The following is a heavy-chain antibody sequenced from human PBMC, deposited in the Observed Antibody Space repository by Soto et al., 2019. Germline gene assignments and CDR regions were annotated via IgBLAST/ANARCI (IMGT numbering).Heavy chain of an antibody. J-gene: IGHJ4*02. Sequence: PSQPMSHTCTVSCGYISSGGYYWSWIRQHPGKGLEWIGYIYYSGSTYYNPSLKSRVTISVDTSKNQFSLKLSSVTAADTAVYYCARAPLRMTIVTTFDYWGQGTLVTVSS. CDR1: CGYISSGGYY. D-gene: IGHD4-4*01. V-gene: IGHV4-31*03. CDR2: IYYSGST. CDR3: ARAPLRMTIVTTFDY.